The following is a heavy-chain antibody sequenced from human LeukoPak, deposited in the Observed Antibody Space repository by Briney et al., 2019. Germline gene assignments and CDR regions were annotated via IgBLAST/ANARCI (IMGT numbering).Heavy chain of an antibody. CDR2: IIPIFGTA. CDR1: GGTFSSYA. Sequence: GASVKVSCKASGGTFSSYAISWVRQAPGQGLEWMGGIIPIFGTANYAQKFQGRVTITADKSTSTAYMELSSLRSEDTAVYYCARDLHNSDYYDSSGYGFCWGQGTLVTVSS. D-gene: IGHD3-22*01. V-gene: IGHV1-69*06. CDR3: ARDLHNSDYYDSSGYGFC. J-gene: IGHJ4*02.